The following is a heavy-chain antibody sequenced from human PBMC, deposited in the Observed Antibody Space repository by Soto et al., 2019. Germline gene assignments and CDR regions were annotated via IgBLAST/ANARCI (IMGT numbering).Heavy chain of an antibody. J-gene: IGHJ4*02. CDR2: TYYKSKWFN. D-gene: IGHD3-10*01. CDR1: GDSVSSNSAA. CDR3: ARGAMCGSGSYSVFDY. Sequence: SQTLSLTCAISGDSVSSNSAAWSWIRQSPSRGLEWLGRTYYKSKWFNDYAIPVKSRMTINPDTSKNQFFLHLNSVTPEDTAVYYCARGAMCGSGSYSVFDYWGQGIPVTVSS. V-gene: IGHV6-1*01.